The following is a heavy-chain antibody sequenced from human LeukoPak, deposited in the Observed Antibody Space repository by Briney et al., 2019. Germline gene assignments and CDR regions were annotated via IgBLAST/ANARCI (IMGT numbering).Heavy chain of an antibody. Sequence: GGSLRLSCAASVFTYTIYWMSRCRQAPGKGLEWVANIKEDGSEKYYVDSVKGRFTISRDNTKNSVYLQMSSLRAEDTVVYYCARAPRAVAGDYWGQGTLVTVSS. V-gene: IGHV3-7*01. CDR3: ARAPRAVAGDY. CDR1: VFTYTIYW. D-gene: IGHD6-19*01. CDR2: IKEDGSEK. J-gene: IGHJ4*02.